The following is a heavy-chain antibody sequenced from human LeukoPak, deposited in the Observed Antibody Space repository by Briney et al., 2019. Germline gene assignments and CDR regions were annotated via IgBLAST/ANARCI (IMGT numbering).Heavy chain of an antibody. J-gene: IGHJ4*02. Sequence: NPSVALSLTCAVYGGSFSGYYWSWIRQPPGKGLEWIGEINHSGSTNYNPSLKSRVTISVDTSKNQFSLKLSSVTAADTAVYYCASGGSCYDYWGQGTLVTISS. D-gene: IGHD2-2*01. CDR3: ASGGSCYDY. CDR2: INHSGST. V-gene: IGHV4-34*01. CDR1: GGSFSGYY.